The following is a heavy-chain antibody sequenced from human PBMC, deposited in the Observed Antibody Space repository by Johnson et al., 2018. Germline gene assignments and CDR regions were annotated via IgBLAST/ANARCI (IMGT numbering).Heavy chain of an antibody. D-gene: IGHD6-13*01. V-gene: IGHV4-34*01. CDR1: GGSFSGYY. CDR3: AKALPGRAAPGGLGMDV. Sequence: QVQLQQWGAGLLKPSETLSLTCAVYGGSFSGYYWSWIRQPPGQGLAWIGEINHSGSTNYNPSLKSRVPISVDTSKNQYSLKLSSVTAADTAVSYCAKALPGRAAPGGLGMDVWGKGTTVTVSS. CDR2: INHSGST. J-gene: IGHJ6*03.